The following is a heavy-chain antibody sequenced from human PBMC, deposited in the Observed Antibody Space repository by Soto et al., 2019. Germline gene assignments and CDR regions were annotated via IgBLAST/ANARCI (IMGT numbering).Heavy chain of an antibody. CDR3: VRDLYRSATMPCLDH. J-gene: IGHJ4*02. Sequence: GGSLRLSCEASGFTFINYAMSWVRQALGKGLEWVASISDTGGDSYYADSMDGRFTISRDNSKNTLYLQINSLRAEDTAVYYCVRDLYRSATMPCLDHWGQGTLVTVSS. V-gene: IGHV3-23*01. CDR1: GFTFINYA. CDR2: ISDTGGDS. D-gene: IGHD1-1*01.